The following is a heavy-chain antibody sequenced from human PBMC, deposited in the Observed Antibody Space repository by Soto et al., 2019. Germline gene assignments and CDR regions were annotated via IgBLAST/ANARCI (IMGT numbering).Heavy chain of an antibody. V-gene: IGHV5-10-1*01. CDR3: ARPFHFGVSPYYYYGLDV. CDR1: GYDFTSYW. D-gene: IGHD3-3*01. J-gene: IGHJ6*02. CDR2: IDPSDSYT. Sequence: GESLKISCKGSGYDFTSYWIGWVRQMPGKGLEWMGRIDPSDSYTNYSPSFQGHVTISADKSISTAYLQWSGLKASDTAMYYCARPFHFGVSPYYYYGLDVWGQGTTVTVSS.